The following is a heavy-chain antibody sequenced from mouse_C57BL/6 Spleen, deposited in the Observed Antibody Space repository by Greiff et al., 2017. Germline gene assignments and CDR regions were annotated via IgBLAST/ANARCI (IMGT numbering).Heavy chain of an antibody. CDR2: INPSNGGT. CDR3: AVGPRQRRHGAMDY. Sequence: QVQLQQPGAELVMPGASVKLSCKASGYTFTSYWMHWVKQRPGQGLEWIGNINPSNGGTNYNEKFKSKATLTVDKSSSTAYMQLSSLTSEDAAVYYCAVGPRQRRHGAMDYWGQGTSVTVSS. CDR1: GYTFTSYW. V-gene: IGHV1-53*01. J-gene: IGHJ4*01. D-gene: IGHD3-2*02.